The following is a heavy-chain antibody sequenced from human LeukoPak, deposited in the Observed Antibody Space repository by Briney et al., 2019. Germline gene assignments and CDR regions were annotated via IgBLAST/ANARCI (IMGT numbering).Heavy chain of an antibody. CDR3: ARDLTNDILTGLYY. V-gene: IGHV1-69*05. Sequence: SVKVSCKASGGTFSSYAISWVRQAPGQGLEWMGRIIPIFGTANYAQKFQGRVTITTDESTSTAYMELSSLRSEDTAVYYCARDLTNDILTGLYYWGQGTLDTVSS. J-gene: IGHJ4*02. CDR2: IIPIFGTA. CDR1: GGTFSSYA. D-gene: IGHD3-9*01.